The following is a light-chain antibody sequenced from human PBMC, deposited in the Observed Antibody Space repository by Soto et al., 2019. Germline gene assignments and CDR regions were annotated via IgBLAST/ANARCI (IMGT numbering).Light chain of an antibody. V-gene: IGLV2-23*01. CDR1: SSDVGSYNF. J-gene: IGLJ3*02. Sequence: QSALTQPASVSGSPGQSITISCTGSSSDVGSYNFVSWHQQHPGKAPKLMIYEGSKRPSGVSNRFSGSKSGKTASLTIAGLQAEDEADYYCCSYAGSRTWVFGRGTMLTVL. CDR2: EGS. CDR3: CSYAGSRTWV.